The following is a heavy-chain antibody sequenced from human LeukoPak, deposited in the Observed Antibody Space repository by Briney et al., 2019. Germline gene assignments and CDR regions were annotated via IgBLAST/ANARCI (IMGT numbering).Heavy chain of an antibody. CDR3: AKTYSSGWSSAEYSQH. J-gene: IGHJ1*01. D-gene: IGHD6-19*01. V-gene: IGHV3-23*01. CDR2: ISGSGGST. Sequence: PGGSLRLSCAASGFTFSSYAMSWVRQAPGKGLEWVSAISGSGGSTYYADSVKGRFTISRDNSKNTLYLQMNSLRAEDTAVYYCAKTYSSGWSSAEYSQHWGQGALVTVSS. CDR1: GFTFSSYA.